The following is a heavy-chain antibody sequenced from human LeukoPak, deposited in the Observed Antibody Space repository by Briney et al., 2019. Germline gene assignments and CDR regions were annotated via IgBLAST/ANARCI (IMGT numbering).Heavy chain of an antibody. CDR2: ISGSGGST. D-gene: IGHD3-9*01. Sequence: GGSLRLSCAASGFTFSSYAMSWVRQAPGKGLEWVSAISGSGGSTYYADSVKGRFTISRDNSKNTLYLQMNSLRAEDTAVYYCAKDQETVFTYYDILTGIPFDYWGQGTLVTVSS. J-gene: IGHJ4*02. CDR1: GFTFSSYA. CDR3: AKDQETVFTYYDILTGIPFDY. V-gene: IGHV3-23*01.